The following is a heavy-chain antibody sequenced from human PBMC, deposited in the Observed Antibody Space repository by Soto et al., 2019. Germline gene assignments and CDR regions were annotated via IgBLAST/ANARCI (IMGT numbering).Heavy chain of an antibody. J-gene: IGHJ5*02. CDR2: IYYSGST. Sequence: SETLSLTCTVSGGSISSYYWSWIRQPPGKGLEWIGYIYYSGSTNYNPSLKSRVTISVDTSKNQFSLKLSSMTAADTAVYYCAREYDFQRWFDPWGQGTLVTVSS. V-gene: IGHV4-59*01. D-gene: IGHD3-3*01. CDR3: AREYDFQRWFDP. CDR1: GGSISSYY.